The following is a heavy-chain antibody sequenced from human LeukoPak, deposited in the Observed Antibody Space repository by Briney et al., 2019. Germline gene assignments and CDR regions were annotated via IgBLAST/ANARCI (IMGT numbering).Heavy chain of an antibody. CDR1: GGSISSYY. CDR2: IYTSGST. CDR3: ARDLYGSGSSNWFDP. V-gene: IGHV4-4*07. J-gene: IGHJ5*02. Sequence: PSETLSLTCAVSGGSISSYYWSWIRQPAGKGLEWIGRIYTSGSTNYNPSLKSQVTMSVDTSKNQFSLKLSSVTAADTAVYYCARDLYGSGSSNWFDPWGQGTLVTVSS. D-gene: IGHD3-10*01.